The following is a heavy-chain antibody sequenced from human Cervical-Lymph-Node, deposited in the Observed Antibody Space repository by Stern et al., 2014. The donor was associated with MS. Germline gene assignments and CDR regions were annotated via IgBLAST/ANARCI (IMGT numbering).Heavy chain of an antibody. CDR2: FYPADSDT. V-gene: IGHV5-51*01. J-gene: IGHJ4*02. CDR3: ARQLSSEALDY. Sequence: VQLVQSGAEVKKPGESLKISCKGSGYTFTSYWIAWVRQMPGKGLEGMGMFYPADSDTRYSPSFQGQVTFSADKSISTAYLQWSSLKASDTAMYYCARQLSSEALDYWGQGTLVTVSS. CDR1: GYTFTSYW. D-gene: IGHD6-19*01.